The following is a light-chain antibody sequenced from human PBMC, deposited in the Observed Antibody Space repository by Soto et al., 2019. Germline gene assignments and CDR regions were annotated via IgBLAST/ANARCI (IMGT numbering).Light chain of an antibody. J-gene: IGKJ1*01. CDR2: GAS. Sequence: EIVLTQSPGTLSLSPGERATLSCRASQSVSFSYLAWYQQKPGQAPRLLIYGASSRATDIPDRFSGSGSGTDFSLTISRLEPEDFAVYYCQQYGSSPPWTFGQGTKVEIK. CDR3: QQYGSSPPWT. V-gene: IGKV3-20*01. CDR1: QSVSFSY.